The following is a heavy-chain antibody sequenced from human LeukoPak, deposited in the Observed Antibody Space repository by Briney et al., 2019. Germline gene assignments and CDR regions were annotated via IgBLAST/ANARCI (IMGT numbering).Heavy chain of an antibody. D-gene: IGHD2-21*02. CDR1: GFTFSSYG. CDR3: AKDERWRRSDFHGGFDY. Sequence: EGSLRLSCAASGFTFSSYGMHWVRQAPGKGLEWVAFISYDGSTKYYADSVEGRFTISRDNSKNTLYVQMNSLRAEDTAVYYCAKDERWRRSDFHGGFDYWGQGALVTVSS. CDR2: ISYDGSTK. V-gene: IGHV3-30*18. J-gene: IGHJ4*02.